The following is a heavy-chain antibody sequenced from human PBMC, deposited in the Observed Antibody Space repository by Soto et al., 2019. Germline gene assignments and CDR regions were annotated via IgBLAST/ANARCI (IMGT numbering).Heavy chain of an antibody. D-gene: IGHD3-9*01. CDR3: ARAYDILTGYPADGDY. Sequence: QVQLVQSGAEVKKPGASVKVSCKASGYTFTSYGISWVRQAPGQGLEWMGWISAYNGNTNYAQKLQGRVTMTTDTXTXXAYMELRSLRSDDTAVYYCARAYDILTGYPADGDYWGQGTLVTVSS. J-gene: IGHJ4*02. CDR2: ISAYNGNT. CDR1: GYTFTSYG. V-gene: IGHV1-18*01.